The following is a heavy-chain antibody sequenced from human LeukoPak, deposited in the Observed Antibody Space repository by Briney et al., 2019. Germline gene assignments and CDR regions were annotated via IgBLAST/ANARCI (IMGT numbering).Heavy chain of an antibody. V-gene: IGHV4-59*01. CDR3: ARDALLTGFGALFDP. CDR1: GGSINSYY. D-gene: IGHD3-10*01. CDR2: IYYSGSA. Sequence: PSETLSLTSTVSGGSINSYYWSWIRQPPGKGLEWIGYIYYSGSANYNPSLKSRVTISVDTSKNQFSLNLSSVTAADTAVYYCARDALLTGFGALFDPWGQGTLVTISS. J-gene: IGHJ5*02.